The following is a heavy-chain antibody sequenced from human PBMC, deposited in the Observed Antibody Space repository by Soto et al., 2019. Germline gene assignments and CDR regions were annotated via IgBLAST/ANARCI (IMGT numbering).Heavy chain of an antibody. V-gene: IGHV4-59*01. CDR2: IYYSGSP. CDR3: AGGRDHYHGWYFDL. CDR1: GGSISSYY. J-gene: IGHJ2*01. D-gene: IGHD1-26*01. Sequence: SSETLSLTCTVSGGSISSYYWSWIRQPPGKGLEWIGYIYYSGSPNYSPSLESRVTISEDTSKNQFSLKLSSVTAADTAIYYCAGGRDHYHGWYFDLWGRGTLVTVSS.